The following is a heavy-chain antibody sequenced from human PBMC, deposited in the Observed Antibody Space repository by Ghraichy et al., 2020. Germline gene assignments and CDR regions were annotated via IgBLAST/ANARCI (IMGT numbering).Heavy chain of an antibody. D-gene: IGHD2-2*03. J-gene: IGHJ6*02. CDR1: GYTFTSYG. V-gene: IGHV1-18*01. Sequence: ASVKVSCKASGYTFTSYGISWVRQAPGQGLEWMGWISAYNGNTNYAQKLQGRVTMTTETSTSTAYMELRSLRSDDTAVYYCARVLDIVVVPAAMSGMDVWGQGTTVTVSS. CDR2: ISAYNGNT. CDR3: ARVLDIVVVPAAMSGMDV.